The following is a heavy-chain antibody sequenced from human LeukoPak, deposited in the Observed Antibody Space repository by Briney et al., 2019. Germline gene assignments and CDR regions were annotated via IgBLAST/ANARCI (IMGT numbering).Heavy chain of an antibody. V-gene: IGHV3-33*01. CDR3: ARDQQGAVARHYYYGMDV. Sequence: GGSLRLSCAASGFTFSSYGMHWVRQAPGKGLEWVAVIWYDGSNKYYADSVKGRFTIPRDNSKNTLYLQMNSLRAEDTAVYYCARDQQGAVARHYYYGMDVWGQGTTVTVSS. D-gene: IGHD6-19*01. CDR2: IWYDGSNK. CDR1: GFTFSSYG. J-gene: IGHJ6*02.